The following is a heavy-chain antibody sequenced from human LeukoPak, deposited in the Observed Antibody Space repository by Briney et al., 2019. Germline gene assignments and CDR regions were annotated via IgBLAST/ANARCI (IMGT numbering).Heavy chain of an antibody. J-gene: IGHJ4*02. Sequence: SETLSLTCTVSGGSISSSSYYWGWLRQPPGKGLEWIGSIYYSGSTYYNPSLKSRVTISVDTSKNQFSLKLSSVTAADTAVYYCARLPYSSSWYFDYWGRGTLVTVSS. CDR3: ARLPYSSSWYFDY. CDR2: IYYSGST. D-gene: IGHD6-13*01. V-gene: IGHV4-39*01. CDR1: GGSISSSSYY.